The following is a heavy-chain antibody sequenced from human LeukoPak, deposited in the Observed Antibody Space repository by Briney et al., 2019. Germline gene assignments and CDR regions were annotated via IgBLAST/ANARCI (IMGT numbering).Heavy chain of an antibody. Sequence: GGSLRLSCAASGFSFSSYWMAWVRQAPGKGLEWVANIKPDGSEKKYGDSVKGRFTISRDNAKNTLYLQMNSLRADDTAVYYCAKDLTPATVGDFDYWGQGTLVTVSS. CDR2: IKPDGSEK. J-gene: IGHJ4*02. CDR3: AKDLTPATVGDFDY. V-gene: IGHV3-7*03. CDR1: GFSFSSYW. D-gene: IGHD4-17*01.